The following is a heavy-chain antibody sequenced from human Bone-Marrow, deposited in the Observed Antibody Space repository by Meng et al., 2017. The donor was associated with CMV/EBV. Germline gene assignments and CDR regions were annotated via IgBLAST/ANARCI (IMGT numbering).Heavy chain of an antibody. J-gene: IGHJ6*02. CDR2: VNPNGGGA. V-gene: IGHV1-2*06. CDR3: ARDPGHHGAYEQKYYGMDV. CDR1: GYILTDYY. Sequence: ASLKVSCKASGYILTDYYINWVRQAPGQGLEWMGRVNPNGGGANYAQKFRGRVTMTRDSSISTAFMNLTSLRSDDTAVYYCARDPGHHGAYEQKYYGMDVWGQGTTVTVSS. D-gene: IGHD4-17*01.